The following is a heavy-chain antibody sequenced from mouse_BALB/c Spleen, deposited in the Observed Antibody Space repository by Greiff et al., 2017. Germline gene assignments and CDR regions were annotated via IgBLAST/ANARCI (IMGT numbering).Heavy chain of an antibody. CDR3: AREERAFAY. CDR1: GFTFSSYA. J-gene: IGHJ3*01. CDR2: ISSGGSYT. V-gene: IGHV5-9-4*01. D-gene: IGHD3-3*01. Sequence: EVQLVESGGGLVKPGGSLKLSCAASGFTFSSYAMSWVRQSPEKRLEWVAEISSGGSYTYYPDTVTGRFTISRDNAKNTLYLEMSSLRSEDTAMYYCAREERAFAYWGQGTLVTVSA.